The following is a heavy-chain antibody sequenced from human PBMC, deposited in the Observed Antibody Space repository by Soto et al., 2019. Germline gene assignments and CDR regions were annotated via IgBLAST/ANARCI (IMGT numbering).Heavy chain of an antibody. J-gene: IGHJ4*02. CDR1: GFNFSNYA. CDR2: ISYDGSRT. V-gene: IGHV3-30*04. CDR3: ARLNIAARNQFDS. Sequence: PGGSLRISCTASGFNFSNYAMHWVRQAPGKGLEWLAVISYDGSRTHDADSVKDRFIISRDNSKKMLYLQMSGLRREDTAIYYCARLNIAARNQFDSWGQGTLVTVSA. D-gene: IGHD6-6*01.